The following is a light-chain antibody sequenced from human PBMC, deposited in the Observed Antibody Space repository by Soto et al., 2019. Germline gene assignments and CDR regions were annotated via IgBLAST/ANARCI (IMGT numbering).Light chain of an antibody. CDR2: GAT. Sequence: EVVMTQSPATLSVSPGEGATLSCRASQGVSTNLAWYQQKPGQAPRLLISGATTRATGFPARFSASGSGTEFTLTISSLQSEDSALYYCQQYNEWPRTFGQGTKVEIK. CDR1: QGVSTN. J-gene: IGKJ1*01. CDR3: QQYNEWPRT. V-gene: IGKV3-15*01.